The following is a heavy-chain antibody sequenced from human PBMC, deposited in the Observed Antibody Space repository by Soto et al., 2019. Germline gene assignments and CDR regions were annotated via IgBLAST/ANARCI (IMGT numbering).Heavy chain of an antibody. J-gene: IGHJ4*02. CDR1: GGTFSTYT. CDR2: IIPIFGTI. Sequence: QVLLVQSGAEVKKPGSSVKVSCKASGGTFSTYTLSWVRQAPGQGLEWMGGIIPIFGTINYAQKFQGRVTITAVRSTTTAYMELISLRSDDTAVYYCAILTPITGVYWGQGALVTVSS. CDR3: AILTPITGVY. D-gene: IGHD5-12*01. V-gene: IGHV1-69*06.